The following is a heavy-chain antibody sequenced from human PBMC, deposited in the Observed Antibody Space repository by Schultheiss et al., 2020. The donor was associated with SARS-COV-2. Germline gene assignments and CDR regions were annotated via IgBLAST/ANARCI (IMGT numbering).Heavy chain of an antibody. J-gene: IGHJ3*02. Sequence: SETLSLTCTVSGGSISSYYWSWIRQPPRKGLEWIGYIYYSGSTNYNPSLKSRVTISVDTSKNQFSLKLSSVTAADTAVYYCASIEINYDFWSGYSDAFDIWGQGTMVTVSS. CDR2: IYYSGST. D-gene: IGHD3-3*01. V-gene: IGHV4-59*01. CDR1: GGSISSYY. CDR3: ASIEINYDFWSGYSDAFDI.